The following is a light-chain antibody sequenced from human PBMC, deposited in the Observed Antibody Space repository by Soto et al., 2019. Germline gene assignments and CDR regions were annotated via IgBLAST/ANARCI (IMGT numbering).Light chain of an antibody. J-gene: IGLJ2*01. V-gene: IGLV2-14*01. CDR2: EVV. Sequence: QSALTQPASVSGSPGQSITISCTGTSSDVGAYNYVSWYQHQPGKAPKLIIYEVVNRPSGISNRFSGSKSGNTASLAISGLQAEDEADYYCSSYTDSNTVLFGGGTKVTVL. CDR1: SSDVGAYNY. CDR3: SSYTDSNTVL.